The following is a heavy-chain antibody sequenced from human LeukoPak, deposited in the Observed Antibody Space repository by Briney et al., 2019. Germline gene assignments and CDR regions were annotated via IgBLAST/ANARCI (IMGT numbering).Heavy chain of an antibody. CDR3: VRDQSGYDYGMDV. Sequence: GRSLRLSCAASGFTFSSYAMHWVRPAPGKGLEWVAVISYDGSNKYYADSVKGRFTISRDNSKNTLYLQMNSLRAEDTAVYYCVRDQSGYDYGMDVWGKATTVTVSS. D-gene: IGHD3-10*01. J-gene: IGHJ6*04. CDR2: ISYDGSNK. CDR1: GFTFSSYA. V-gene: IGHV3-30*04.